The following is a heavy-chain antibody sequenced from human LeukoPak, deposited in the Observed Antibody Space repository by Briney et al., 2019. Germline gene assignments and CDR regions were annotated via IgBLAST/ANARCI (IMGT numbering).Heavy chain of an antibody. CDR3: ARFGTAARAFDY. Sequence: GGSLRLSCAASGFTFSSYAMSWVRQAPGKGLEWVSAISGSGGSTYYADSVKGRFTISRDNSKNTLYLQMNSLRAEDTAVYYCARFGTAARAFDYWGQGTLVTVSS. J-gene: IGHJ4*02. CDR2: ISGSGGST. V-gene: IGHV3-23*01. D-gene: IGHD6-6*01. CDR1: GFTFSSYA.